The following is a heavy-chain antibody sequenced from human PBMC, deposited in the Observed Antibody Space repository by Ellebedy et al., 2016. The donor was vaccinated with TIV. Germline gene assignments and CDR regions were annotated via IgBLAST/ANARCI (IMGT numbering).Heavy chain of an antibody. Sequence: GESLKISCAASGFTFGCCAMSWVRQAPGKGLEWVSVISNGGDTTYADSVKGRFTISRDNAKNTLYLQMNSLRVEDTAVYYCAKGDSTNCYDWGQGTLVTVSS. J-gene: IGHJ4*02. D-gene: IGHD2-2*01. V-gene: IGHV3-23*01. CDR2: ISNGGDTT. CDR1: GFTFGCCA. CDR3: AKGDSTNCYD.